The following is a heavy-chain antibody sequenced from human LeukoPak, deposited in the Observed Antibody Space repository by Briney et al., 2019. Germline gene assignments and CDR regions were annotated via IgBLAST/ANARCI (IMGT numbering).Heavy chain of an antibody. Sequence: GGSLRLSCAVSGFMLSSYWMSGVRQAPGKGLEWVSVIYSGGSTYYADSVKGRFTISRDNSKNTLYLQMNSLRAEDTAIYYCANGPHYQILTVFYKVRSHLDYWGQGTLVTVSS. V-gene: IGHV3-66*01. CDR1: GFMLSSYW. CDR3: ANGPHYQILTVFYKVRSHLDY. D-gene: IGHD3-9*01. CDR2: IYSGGST. J-gene: IGHJ4*02.